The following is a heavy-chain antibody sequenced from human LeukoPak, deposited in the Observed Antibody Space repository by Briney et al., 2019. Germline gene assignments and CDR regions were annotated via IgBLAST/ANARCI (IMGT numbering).Heavy chain of an antibody. CDR1: GGSINSYY. J-gene: IGHJ6*02. V-gene: IGHV4-59*01. CDR2: FYYNGST. Sequence: SETLSLTCTVSGGSINSYYWTWIRQPPGKGLEWIGYFYYNGSTHYHPSLNSRVTISMDTSKNHVSLKLSSVTAADTAIYYCARTSRHFYGSGSNLTPWPADMDVWGQGTKVTVSS. CDR3: ARTSRHFYGSGSNLTPWPADMDV. D-gene: IGHD3-10*01.